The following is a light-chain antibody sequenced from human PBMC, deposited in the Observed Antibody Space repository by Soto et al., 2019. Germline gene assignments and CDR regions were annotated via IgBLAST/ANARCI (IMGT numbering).Light chain of an antibody. V-gene: IGKV1-5*03. Sequence: DIQMTQSPSTLSASVGDRVTITCQASQSISSWLAWYQQKPGKAPKLLIDKASSLESGVTSRVSGSGSGTEYTRASSSPQPDNFATHDCKQDNRYAPITFGGGTKVEIK. CDR2: KAS. CDR1: QSISSW. CDR3: KQDNRYAPIT. J-gene: IGKJ4*01.